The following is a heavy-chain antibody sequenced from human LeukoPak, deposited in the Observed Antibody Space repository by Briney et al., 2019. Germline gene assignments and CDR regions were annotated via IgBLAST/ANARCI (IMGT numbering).Heavy chain of an antibody. V-gene: IGHV4-61*05. CDR1: GGSISSSSYY. CDR2: IYYSGST. Sequence: PSETLSLTCTVSGGSISSSSYYWSWIRQPPGKGLEWIGYIYYSGSTNYNPSLKSRVTISVDTSKNQFSLKLSSVTAADTAVYYCARHFKSDSHISFGYWGQGTLVTVSS. CDR3: ARHFKSDSHISFGY. D-gene: IGHD3-3*02. J-gene: IGHJ4*02.